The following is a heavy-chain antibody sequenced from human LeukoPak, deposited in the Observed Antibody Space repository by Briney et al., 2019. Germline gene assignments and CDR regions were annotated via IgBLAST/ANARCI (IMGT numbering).Heavy chain of an antibody. CDR1: GFTFSDYY. J-gene: IGHJ4*02. D-gene: IGHD1-26*01. CDR3: ARVGSYSYAAAPARDTPH. CDR2: ISSSGSTI. V-gene: IGHV3-11*01. Sequence: KTGGSLRLSCAASGFTFSDYYMSWIRQAPGKGLEWVSYISSSGSTIYYADSVKGRFTISRDNAKNSLYLQMNSLRAEDTAVYYCARVGSYSYAAAPARDTPHWGQGTLVTVSS.